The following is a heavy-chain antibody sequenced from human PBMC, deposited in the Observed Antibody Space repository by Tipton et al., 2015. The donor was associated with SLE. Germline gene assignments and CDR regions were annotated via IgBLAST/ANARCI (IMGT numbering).Heavy chain of an antibody. V-gene: IGHV4-34*01. J-gene: IGHJ3*02. CDR2: INHSGST. D-gene: IGHD5-12*01. CDR3: ARARRATRDAFDI. CDR1: GGSFSGYY. Sequence: TLSLTCAVYGGSFSGYYCSWIRQPPGKGLEWIGEINHSGSTNYNPSLKSRVTVSGDTSKSQISLKLTSVTAADTAVYYCARARRATRDAFDIWGQGTMVTVSS.